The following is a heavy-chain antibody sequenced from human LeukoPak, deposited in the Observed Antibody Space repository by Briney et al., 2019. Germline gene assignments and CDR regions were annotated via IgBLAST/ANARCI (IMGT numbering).Heavy chain of an antibody. Sequence: ASVKVSCKASGSTFSSYAISWVRQAPGQGLEWMGIIYSGDSHTKYSPSFQGRVTISADKSISTAYLQWSSLEASDTAMYYCASARHGDYVWDYWGQGTLVTVSS. CDR2: IYSGDSHT. J-gene: IGHJ4*02. CDR3: ASARHGDYVWDY. D-gene: IGHD4-17*01. CDR1: GSTFSSYA. V-gene: IGHV5-51*01.